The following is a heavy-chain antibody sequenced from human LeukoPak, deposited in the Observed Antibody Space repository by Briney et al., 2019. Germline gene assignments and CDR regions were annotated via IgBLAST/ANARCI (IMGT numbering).Heavy chain of an antibody. Sequence: ASVKVSCKASGGTFSSYAISWVRQAPGQGLEWMGGIIPIFGTANYAQKFQGRVTITADESTSTAYMELSSLRSEDTAVYYCARAVRAYYYDSSGHSHPIDYWGQGTLVTVPS. D-gene: IGHD3-22*01. V-gene: IGHV1-69*13. CDR1: GGTFSSYA. J-gene: IGHJ4*02. CDR2: IIPIFGTA. CDR3: ARAVRAYYYDSSGHSHPIDY.